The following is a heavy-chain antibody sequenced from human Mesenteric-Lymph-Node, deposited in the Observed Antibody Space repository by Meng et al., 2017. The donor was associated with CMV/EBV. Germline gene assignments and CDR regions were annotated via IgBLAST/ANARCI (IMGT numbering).Heavy chain of an antibody. CDR2: ISSSGRTI. Sequence: GESLEISCAASGFTFSSYEMNWVRQAPGKGLEWVSYISSSGRTIYYADSVKGRFTISRDNAKNSLYLQMNSLRAEDTAVYYCAKDRAYYYDSSGYPDYWGQGTLVTVSS. D-gene: IGHD3-22*01. V-gene: IGHV3-48*03. J-gene: IGHJ4*02. CDR1: GFTFSSYE. CDR3: AKDRAYYYDSSGYPDY.